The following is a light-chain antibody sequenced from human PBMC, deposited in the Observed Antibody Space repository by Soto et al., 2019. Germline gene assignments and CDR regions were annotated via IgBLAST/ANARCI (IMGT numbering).Light chain of an antibody. Sequence: EIVLTQSPGTLSLSPGERATLSSRASQSINSRYLAWYQQKPGQAPRLLIYVASSRATGIPDRFSGSRSGTDFTLTISRLEPEDFAVYYCQQFGSSPGFTFGAGTKVDIK. CDR3: QQFGSSPGFT. CDR2: VAS. V-gene: IGKV3-20*01. CDR1: QSINSRY. J-gene: IGKJ3*01.